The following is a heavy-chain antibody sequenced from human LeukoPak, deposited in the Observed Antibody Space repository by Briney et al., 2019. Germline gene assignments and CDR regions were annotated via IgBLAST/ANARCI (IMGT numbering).Heavy chain of an antibody. CDR3: ARRQMAGITVAAGAFDI. Sequence: SETLSLTCTVSGGSISSSSYYWGWIRQPPGKELEWIGSIYFSGSTYYNPSLKSRVTISVDTSKNQFSLKLNSVTAADTAVYYCARRQMAGITVAAGAFDIWGQGTMVPVSS. CDR1: GGSISSSSYY. V-gene: IGHV4-39*01. D-gene: IGHD6-19*01. J-gene: IGHJ3*02. CDR2: IYFSGST.